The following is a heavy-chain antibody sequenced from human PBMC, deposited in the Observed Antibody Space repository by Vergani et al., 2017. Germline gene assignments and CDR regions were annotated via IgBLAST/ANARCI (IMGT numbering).Heavy chain of an antibody. CDR2: ISGSGGNT. CDR1: GFTFSSYA. J-gene: IGHJ6*02. CDR3: ARDREPNCKGGNFYSYYYGLDL. D-gene: IGHD4-23*01. Sequence: EVQLLESGGGLVQPGGSLRLSCGASGFTFSSYAMTWVRQAPGKGLEWVSAISGSGGNTFYTDSVKGRFTIPRDNSRDTLYLQMNSLRVEDTAIYYCARDREPNCKGGNFYSYYYGLDLWGEGTTVTVSS. V-gene: IGHV3-23*01.